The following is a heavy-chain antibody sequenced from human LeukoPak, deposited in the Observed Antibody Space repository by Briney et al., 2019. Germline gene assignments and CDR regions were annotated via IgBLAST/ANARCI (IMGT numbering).Heavy chain of an antibody. D-gene: IGHD5-18*01. Sequence: ASVKVSCKASGYTFTSYGISWVRQAPGQGLEWMGWISAYNGNTNYAQKLQGRVTMTTDTSTSTAYMELSSLRSEDTAVYYCARDSADTAMSTLDYWGQGTLVTVSS. CDR1: GYTFTSYG. J-gene: IGHJ4*02. V-gene: IGHV1-18*01. CDR3: ARDSADTAMSTLDY. CDR2: ISAYNGNT.